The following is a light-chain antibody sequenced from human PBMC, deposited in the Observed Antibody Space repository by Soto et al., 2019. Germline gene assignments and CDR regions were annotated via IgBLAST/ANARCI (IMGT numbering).Light chain of an antibody. CDR2: KAS. CDR3: QQYNSYSGT. CDR1: QSISSW. J-gene: IGKJ2*01. Sequence: DIQMTQSPSTLSASVGDRVTITCRASQSISSWLAWYQQKPGKAPKLLIYKASSLESGVPSRFSGRGSGTEFTLTISSLQPDDFATYCCQQYNSYSGTFGQGTKLEIK. V-gene: IGKV1-5*03.